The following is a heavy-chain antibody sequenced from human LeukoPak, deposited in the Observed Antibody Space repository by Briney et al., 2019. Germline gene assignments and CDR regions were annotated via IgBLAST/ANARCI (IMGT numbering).Heavy chain of an antibody. J-gene: IGHJ6*02. CDR2: ITNDGSST. V-gene: IGHV3-74*01. CDR3: ASRGEYSSSWYGMDV. CDR1: GLTFSSHW. D-gene: IGHD6-13*01. Sequence: PGGSLRLSCAASGLTFSSHWMHWVRQAPGKGLVWVSRITNDGSSTTYADSVKGRFIISRDNSKNTLYLQMNSLRAEDTAVYYCASRGEYSSSWYGMDVWGQGTTVTVSS.